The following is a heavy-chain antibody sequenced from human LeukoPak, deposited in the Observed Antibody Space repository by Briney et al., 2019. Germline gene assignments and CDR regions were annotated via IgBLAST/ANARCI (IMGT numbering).Heavy chain of an antibody. V-gene: IGHV4-59*01. D-gene: IGHD5-18*01. CDR1: GGSISSYY. CDR3: ARAGYSYGTGYYFDY. Sequence: SETLSLTRTVSGGSISSYYWSWIRLPPGKGLEWIGYIYYTGATYYNPSLKSRVTISLDTSKNQFSLKLSSVTAADAAVYYCARAGYSYGTGYYFDYWGQEALVTVSS. J-gene: IGHJ4*02. CDR2: IYYTGAT.